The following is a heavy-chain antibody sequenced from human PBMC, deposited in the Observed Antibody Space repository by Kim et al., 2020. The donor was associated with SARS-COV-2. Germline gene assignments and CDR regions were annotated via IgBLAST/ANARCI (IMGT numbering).Heavy chain of an antibody. Sequence: SRVTISVDTSKNQFSLKLSSVTAADTAVYYCARARKNYYGSGRGINCFDPWGQGTLVTVSS. V-gene: IGHV4-34*01. CDR3: ARARKNYYGSGRGINCFDP. J-gene: IGHJ5*02. D-gene: IGHD3-10*01.